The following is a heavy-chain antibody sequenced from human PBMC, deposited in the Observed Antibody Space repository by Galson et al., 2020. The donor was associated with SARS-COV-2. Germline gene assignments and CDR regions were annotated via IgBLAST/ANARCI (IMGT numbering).Heavy chain of an antibody. D-gene: IGHD1-26*01. CDR3: TRNVVGATIGGYFDL. CDR2: IRSKTNSYTT. CDR1: GFTFSSYG. Sequence: GGSLRLSCAASGFTFSSYGMHWVRQASGKGLEWVGLIRSKTNSYTTAYAASVKGRFTISRDDSKNTAYLQMNSLKTEDTAVYYCTRNVVGATIGGYFDLWGRGTLVTVSS. V-gene: IGHV3-73*01. J-gene: IGHJ2*01.